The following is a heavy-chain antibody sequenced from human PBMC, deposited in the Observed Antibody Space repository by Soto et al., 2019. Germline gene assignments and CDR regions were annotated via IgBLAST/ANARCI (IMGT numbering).Heavy chain of an antibody. V-gene: IGHV3-23*01. Sequence: PGGSLRLSCAASGFDFSSNSMTWVRQAPGKGLEWVSGISATGDKTFYLDSVRGRFTVSRDIYKNILYLHMGSLRAEDTAVYYCTKWSGFGDAWGQGTLVTVSS. D-gene: IGHD3-10*01. CDR2: ISATGDKT. CDR3: TKWSGFGDA. CDR1: GFDFSSNS. J-gene: IGHJ5*02.